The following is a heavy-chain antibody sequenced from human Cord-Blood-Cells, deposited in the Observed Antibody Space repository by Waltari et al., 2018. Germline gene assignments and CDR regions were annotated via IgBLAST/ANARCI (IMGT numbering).Heavy chain of an antibody. D-gene: IGHD7-27*01. J-gene: IGHJ4*02. CDR2: INPNSGGT. CDR1: GYPFTGYY. CDR3: ARVVRAGDRYFDY. V-gene: IGHV1-2*02. Sequence: QVQLVQSGAEVKKPGASLKVSCQASGYPFTGYYMHWVRQAPGQGLEWMGWINPNSGGTNYAQKFQGRVTMTRDTSISTAYMELSRLRSDDTAVYYCARVVRAGDRYFDYWGQGTLVTVSS.